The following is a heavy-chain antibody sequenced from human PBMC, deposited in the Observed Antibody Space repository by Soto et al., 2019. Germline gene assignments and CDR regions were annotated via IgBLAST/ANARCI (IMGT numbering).Heavy chain of an antibody. J-gene: IGHJ4*02. D-gene: IGHD5-12*01. CDR2: ISYDGSNK. CDR1: GFTFSSYG. Sequence: QVQLVESGGGVVQPGRSLRLSCAASGFTFSSYGMHWVRQAPGKGLEWVAVISYDGSNKYYADSVKGRFTISRDNSTNTLYLQMNSLRAEDTAVYYCAKDQGDMATIGLDYWGQGTLVTVSS. V-gene: IGHV3-30*18. CDR3: AKDQGDMATIGLDY.